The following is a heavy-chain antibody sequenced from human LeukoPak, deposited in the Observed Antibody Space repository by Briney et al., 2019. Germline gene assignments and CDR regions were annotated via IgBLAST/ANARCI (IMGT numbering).Heavy chain of an antibody. D-gene: IGHD1-14*01. CDR1: VFSCRDYS. CDR2: ISNISAYI. Sequence: GGSLRLSCAASVFSCRDYSMNWLRHAPEKGLECVSSISNISAYIYYADSVKGRFTISRDNAKNSLFLQMNSLRAEDTAVYYCARYNNDHFDYWGQGTLVTVSS. V-gene: IGHV3-21*01. J-gene: IGHJ4*02. CDR3: ARYNNDHFDY.